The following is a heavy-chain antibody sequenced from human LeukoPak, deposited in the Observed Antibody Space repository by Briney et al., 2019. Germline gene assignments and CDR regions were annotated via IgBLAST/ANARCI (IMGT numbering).Heavy chain of an antibody. D-gene: IGHD6-13*01. CDR3: ARAAPSAGTVVDY. CDR2: INSDGSST. V-gene: IGHV3-74*01. J-gene: IGHJ4*02. CDR1: GFTFTSYW. Sequence: GGSLRLSCAASGFTFTSYWMHWVRQAPGKGLVWVSRINSDGSSTRYADSVRGRLSISRDNAKNTLFLQMNSLRAEDTAVYYCARAAPSAGTVVDYWGQGTLVTVSS.